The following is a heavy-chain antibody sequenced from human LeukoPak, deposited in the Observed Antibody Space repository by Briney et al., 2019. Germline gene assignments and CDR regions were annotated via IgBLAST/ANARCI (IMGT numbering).Heavy chain of an antibody. CDR1: GDSISTYY. D-gene: IGHD3-10*01. Sequence: SETLSLTYTVSGDSISTYYWSWIRQPPGKGLEWIGYIYYSGSTNYNPSLKSRVTISVDTSKNQFSLKLSSVTAADTAVYYCATITMLRGVTIDYWGQGTLVTVSA. CDR2: IYYSGST. V-gene: IGHV4-59*08. CDR3: ATITMLRGVTIDY. J-gene: IGHJ4*02.